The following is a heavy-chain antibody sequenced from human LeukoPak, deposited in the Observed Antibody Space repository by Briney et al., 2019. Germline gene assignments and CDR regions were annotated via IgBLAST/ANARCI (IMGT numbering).Heavy chain of an antibody. Sequence: SQPLSLTCTVFGGAFSGYYRSWIRRPPAKGQWWICEINPSGSTNYNPSLKTRVTISTDTSKNHFSLYLSSVTAADTGVYYCVRGSRVYCGGDCYYYWGQGTLVTVSS. J-gene: IGHJ4*02. CDR1: GGAFSGYY. D-gene: IGHD2-21*02. CDR2: INPSGST. CDR3: VRGSRVYCGGDCYYY. V-gene: IGHV4-34*01.